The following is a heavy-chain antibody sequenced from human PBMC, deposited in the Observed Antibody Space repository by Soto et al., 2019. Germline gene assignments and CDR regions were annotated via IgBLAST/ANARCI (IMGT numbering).Heavy chain of an antibody. V-gene: IGHV4-31*03. CDR3: VRDPLSVNIS. CDR2: IYYSGNT. Sequence: SETLSLTCSVSGGSIGSGGYYWSWIRQHPGKGLEWIGYIYYSGNTYYNPSLKSRLTISVDTSKNQFSLKLSSVTAADTALYYLVRDPLSVNISRGQGALVTVSS. J-gene: IGHJ4*02. CDR1: GGSIGSGGYY.